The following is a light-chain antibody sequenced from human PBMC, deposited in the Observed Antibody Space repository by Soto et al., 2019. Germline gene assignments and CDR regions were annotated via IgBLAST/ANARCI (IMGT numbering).Light chain of an antibody. Sequence: QSALTQPPSASGSPGQSVTISCTGASSDVGGYNFVSWYQHHPGKAPRLMIYDVTQRPSGVPDRFSGSKSGNTASLTVSGLQAEDEADYYCCSYAGSSFYVFGTGTQLTVL. CDR1: SSDVGGYNF. J-gene: IGLJ1*01. CDR2: DVT. V-gene: IGLV2-8*01. CDR3: CSYAGSSFYV.